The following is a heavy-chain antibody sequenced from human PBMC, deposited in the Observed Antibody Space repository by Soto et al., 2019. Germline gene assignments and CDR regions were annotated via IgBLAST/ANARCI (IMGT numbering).Heavy chain of an antibody. CDR2: IIPIFGTA. CDR1: GGTFSSYA. CDR3: AQRESEAESIDY. V-gene: IGHV1-69*13. D-gene: IGHD6-19*01. J-gene: IGHJ4*02. Sequence: GASVKVSCKASGGTFSSYAISRVRQAPGQGLEWMGGIIPIFGTANYAQKFQGRVTITADESTSTAYMELSSLRSEDTAVYYCAQRESEAESIDYWGQGTLVTSPQ.